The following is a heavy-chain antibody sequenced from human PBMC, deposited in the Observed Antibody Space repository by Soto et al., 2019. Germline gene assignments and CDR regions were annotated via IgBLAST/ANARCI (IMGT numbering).Heavy chain of an antibody. CDR1: GGSISRSSYY. CDR2: IYYSGST. V-gene: IGHV4-39*01. D-gene: IGHD3-10*01. Sequence: PETLPVTCTVSGGSISRSSYYWGWIRQPPGKGLEWIGSIYYSGSTYYNPSLKSRVTISVDTSKNQFSLKLSSVTAADTAVYYCARQGYYCLGSYYYYYYCMDVWGQATTGTVSS. CDR3: ARQGYYCLGSYYYYYYCMDV. J-gene: IGHJ6*02.